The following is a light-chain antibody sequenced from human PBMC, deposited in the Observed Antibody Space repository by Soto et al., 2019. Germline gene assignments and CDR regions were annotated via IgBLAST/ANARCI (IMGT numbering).Light chain of an antibody. CDR1: QSVSSN. CDR2: GAS. CDR3: QQYNNWPRGFT. Sequence: EIVMTQSPATLSVSPGERATLSCRVSQSVSSNLAWYQQKPGQAPRLLIYGASTGATGIPARFSGSGSGTEFTLTISSLQSEDFAVYYCQQYNNWPRGFTFGPGTKVDIK. V-gene: IGKV3-15*01. J-gene: IGKJ3*01.